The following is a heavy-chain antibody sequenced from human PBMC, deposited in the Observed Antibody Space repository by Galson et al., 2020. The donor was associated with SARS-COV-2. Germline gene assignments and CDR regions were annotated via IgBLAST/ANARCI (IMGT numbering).Heavy chain of an antibody. CDR1: GFSFKNYG. J-gene: IGHJ4*02. D-gene: IGHD4-17*01. V-gene: IGHV3-30*18. Sequence: TGGSLRLSCAASGFSFKNYGMHWVRQTPGKGLEWVAVISYDGSNTYYANSVKGRFTISRDNSKNTLYLQMNGLRTEDTAVYYCAKTYSVTTRVASPDYWGQGTLVTVSS. CDR2: ISYDGSNT. CDR3: AKTYSVTTRVASPDY.